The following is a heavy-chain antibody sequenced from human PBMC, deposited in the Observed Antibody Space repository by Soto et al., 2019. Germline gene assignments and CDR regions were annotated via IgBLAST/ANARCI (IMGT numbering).Heavy chain of an antibody. CDR1: GFTFSSYG. J-gene: IGHJ1*01. V-gene: IGHV3-33*01. CDR2: IWYDGSNK. Sequence: QVQLVESGGGVVQPGRSLRLSCAASGFTFSSYGMHWVRQAPGKGLEWVAVIWYDGSNKYYADSVKGRFTISRDNSKNTLYLQMNSLRAEDTAVYYCARDGLGSGYYHAAEYFQHWGQGTLVTVSS. D-gene: IGHD3-22*01. CDR3: ARDGLGSGYYHAAEYFQH.